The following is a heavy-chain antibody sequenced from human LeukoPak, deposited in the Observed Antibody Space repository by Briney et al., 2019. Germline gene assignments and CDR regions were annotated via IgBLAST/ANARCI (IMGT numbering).Heavy chain of an antibody. CDR2: IRSKANSYAT. D-gene: IGHD4-17*01. CDR3: TRSPLTKTTVTTSLDY. Sequence: GGSLRLSCAASVFPFSGSAMHWVREASGKGLEWVGRIRSKANSYATAYAASVKGRFTISRDDSKNTAYLQMNSLKTEDTAVYYCTRSPLTKTTVTTSLDYWGQGTLVTVSS. V-gene: IGHV3-73*01. CDR1: VFPFSGSA. J-gene: IGHJ4*02.